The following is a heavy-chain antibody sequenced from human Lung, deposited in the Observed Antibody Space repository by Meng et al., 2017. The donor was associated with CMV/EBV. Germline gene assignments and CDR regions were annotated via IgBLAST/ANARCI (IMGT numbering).Heavy chain of an antibody. CDR1: GYTFSGFY. J-gene: IGHJ4*01. Sequence: GQLVQAGAEVESPGASVKIACQASGYTFSGFYMNWARQAPGHGLEWLGRVNPVSDDTHYAQKFVGRLTVTRGATINTAFMELTSLRPDDTAVYYCAKSSDNGWSSWGPGTLVTVSS. V-gene: IGHV1-2*06. CDR3: AKSSDNGWSS. CDR2: VNPVSDDT. D-gene: IGHD6-19*01.